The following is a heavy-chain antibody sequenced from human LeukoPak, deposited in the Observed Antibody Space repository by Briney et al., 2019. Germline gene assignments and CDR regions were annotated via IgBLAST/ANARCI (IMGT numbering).Heavy chain of an antibody. CDR1: GFTFSDYW. D-gene: IGHD5-24*01. V-gene: IGHV3-7*01. Sequence: GSLRLSCVGSGFTFSDYWMSWVRQAPGKGLEWVANIKQDGSEKDYVDALKGRFTISRDNAKNSLYLQMNSLRAEDTAVYYCARWLELMRNFDWWGQGTLVTVSS. J-gene: IGHJ4*02. CDR3: ARWLELMRNFDW. CDR2: IKQDGSEK.